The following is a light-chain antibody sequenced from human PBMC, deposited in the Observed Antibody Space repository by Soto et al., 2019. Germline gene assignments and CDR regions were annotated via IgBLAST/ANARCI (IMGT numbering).Light chain of an antibody. Sequence: QSVLTQSPSASGTPVQRVSISCSGSSSNIGSNNVYWYQHFPGSAPRFLIYPNSPRPSGVPDRFSASKSGTSASLVLSGLRPEDEATYYCATWDDSPSGRSWVFGGGNQLTVL. CDR3: ATWDDSPSGRSWV. CDR1: SSNIGSNN. V-gene: IGLV1-47*01. J-gene: IGLJ3*02. CDR2: PNS.